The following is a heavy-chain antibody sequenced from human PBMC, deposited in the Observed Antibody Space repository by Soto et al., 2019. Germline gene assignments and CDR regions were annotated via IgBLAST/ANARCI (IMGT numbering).Heavy chain of an antibody. V-gene: IGHV4-30-4*01. J-gene: IGHJ4*02. D-gene: IGHD3-22*01. CDR2: IYYSGST. CDR3: ARETPKPMTHFDY. CDR1: GGSISSGDYY. Sequence: SETLSLTCTVSGGSISSGDYYWSWIRQPPGKGLEWIGYIYYSGSTYYNPSLKSRVTISVDTSKNQFSLKLSSVTAADTAVYYCARETPKPMTHFDYWGQGTLVTVSS.